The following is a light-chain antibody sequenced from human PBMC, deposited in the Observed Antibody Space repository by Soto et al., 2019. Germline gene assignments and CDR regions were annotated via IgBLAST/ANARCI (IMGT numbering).Light chain of an antibody. CDR2: YIS. CDR1: QTISNY. V-gene: IGKV3-20*01. Sequence: EIVLTQSPATLSLSPGGRVTLSCRASQTISNYLAWYQQKPGQAPRLLIYYISTRATGIPARFSGSGSGTDFTLTISRLEPEDFAVYYCQQYGSSPFTFGQGTRLEIK. CDR3: QQYGSSPFT. J-gene: IGKJ5*01.